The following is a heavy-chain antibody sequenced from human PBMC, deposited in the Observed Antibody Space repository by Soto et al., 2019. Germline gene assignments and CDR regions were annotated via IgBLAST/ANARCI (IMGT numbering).Heavy chain of an antibody. CDR2: IIPIFGTA. CDR1: GGTFSSYA. J-gene: IGHJ4*02. D-gene: IGHD2-15*01. CDR3: ASDYCSGGSCYGSVY. Sequence: SVKVSCKASGGTFSSYAISWVRQAPGQGLEWMGGIIPIFGTANYAQKFQGRVTITADEPTSTAYMELSSLRSEDTAVYYCASDYCSGGSCYGSVYWGQGTLVTVSS. V-gene: IGHV1-69*13.